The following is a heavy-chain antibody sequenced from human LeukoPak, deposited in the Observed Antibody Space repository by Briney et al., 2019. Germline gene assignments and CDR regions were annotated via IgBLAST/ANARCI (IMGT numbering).Heavy chain of an antibody. D-gene: IGHD2-2*01. CDR2: IIPTLGIA. J-gene: IGHJ6*02. CDR3: ASLPAAIRYYYYGMDV. Sequence: SVKVSFKASGGTFSSYAISWVRQAPGQGLEWMGRIIPTLGIANYAQKFQGRVTITADKSTSTAYMELSSLRSEDTAVYYCASLPAAIRYYYYGMDVWGQGTTVTVSS. V-gene: IGHV1-69*04. CDR1: GGTFSSYA.